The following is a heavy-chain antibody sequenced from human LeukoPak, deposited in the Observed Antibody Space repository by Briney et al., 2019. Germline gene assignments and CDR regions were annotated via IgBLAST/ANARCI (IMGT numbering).Heavy chain of an antibody. Sequence: GGSLRLSCAASGLTFSNYAIHWVRQAPGKGLEWVAVISYDGSNKYYADSVKGRFTISRDNSKNTLHLQMNSLRAADTAVYYCARDGGSIAATGTSLDYWGQGTLVTVSS. D-gene: IGHD6-13*01. CDR3: ARDGGSIAATGTSLDY. J-gene: IGHJ4*02. CDR1: GLTFSNYA. V-gene: IGHV3-30-3*01. CDR2: ISYDGSNK.